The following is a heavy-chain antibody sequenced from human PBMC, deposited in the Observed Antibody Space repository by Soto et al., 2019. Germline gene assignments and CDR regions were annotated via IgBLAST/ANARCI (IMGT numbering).Heavy chain of an antibody. J-gene: IGHJ5*02. CDR2: IYNDGSN. CDR3: ARTSTYYYDSSGSPVPNWFDP. V-gene: IGHV4-30-4*08. Sequence: PSETLSLTCTVSGAAVSNGDYRWNWIRPPPGKGLEWIGGIYNDGSNHYNPSLKSRVTISVDTSKNQFSLRLSSVTAADTAVYYWARTSTYYYDSSGSPVPNWFDPWGQGTRVTVS. CDR1: GAAVSNGDYR. D-gene: IGHD3-22*01.